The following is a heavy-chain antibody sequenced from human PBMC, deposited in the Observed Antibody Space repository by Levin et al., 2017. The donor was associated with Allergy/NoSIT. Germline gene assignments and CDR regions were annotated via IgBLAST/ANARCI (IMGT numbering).Heavy chain of an antibody. CDR2: INPNSGGT. CDR3: AREDILTGYCVDY. Sequence: ATVKVSCKASGYTFTGYYMHWVRQAPGQGLEWMGWINPNSGGTNYAQKFQGRVTMTRDTSISTAYMELSRLRSDDTAVYYCAREDILTGYCVDYWGQGTLVTVSS. D-gene: IGHD3-9*01. CDR1: GYTFTGYY. V-gene: IGHV1-2*02. J-gene: IGHJ4*02.